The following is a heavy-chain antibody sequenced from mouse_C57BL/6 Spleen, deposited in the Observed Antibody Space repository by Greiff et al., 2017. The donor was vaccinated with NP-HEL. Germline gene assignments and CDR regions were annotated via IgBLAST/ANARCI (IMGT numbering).Heavy chain of an antibody. D-gene: IGHD1-1*01. CDR2: ISSGGSYT. CDR3: ARLDYYGSSRYFDV. J-gene: IGHJ1*03. CDR1: GFTFSSYG. Sequence: EVKLVESGGDLVKPGGSLKLSCAASGFTFSSYGMSWVRQTPDKRLEWVATISSGGSYTYYPDSVKGRFTISRDNAKNTLYLQMSSLKSEDTAMYYCARLDYYGSSRYFDVWGTGTTVTVSS. V-gene: IGHV5-6*01.